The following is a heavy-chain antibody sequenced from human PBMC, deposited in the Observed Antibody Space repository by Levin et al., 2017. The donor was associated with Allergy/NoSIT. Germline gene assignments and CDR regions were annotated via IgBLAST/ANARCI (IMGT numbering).Heavy chain of an antibody. CDR3: ARDGRIRFSNNWFDP. Sequence: GGSLRLSCAASGFTFSSYWMSWVRQAPGKGLEWVTNIKQDGSEKYYVDSVKGRFTISRDNAKNSLYLQMNSLRAEDTAVYYCARDGRIRFSNNWFDPWGQGTLVTVSS. V-gene: IGHV3-7*01. J-gene: IGHJ5*02. CDR2: IKQDGSEK. D-gene: IGHD3-3*01. CDR1: GFTFSSYW.